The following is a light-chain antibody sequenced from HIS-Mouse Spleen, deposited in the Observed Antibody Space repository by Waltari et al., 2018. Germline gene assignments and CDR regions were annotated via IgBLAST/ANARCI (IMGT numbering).Light chain of an antibody. CDR1: NIGRKS. J-gene: IGLJ2*01. CDR3: QVWDSSSDHVV. V-gene: IGLV3-21*03. CDR2: DDS. Sequence: SYVLTQPPSVSVAPGKTARITCGGTNIGRKSVHWYQQKPGPAPGLVVSDDSDRPSGIPERFSGSNSGNTATLTISRVEAGDEADYYCQVWDSSSDHVVFGGGTKLTVL.